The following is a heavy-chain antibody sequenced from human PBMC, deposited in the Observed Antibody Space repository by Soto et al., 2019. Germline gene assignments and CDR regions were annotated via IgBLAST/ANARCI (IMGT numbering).Heavy chain of an antibody. CDR2: IRSKAYGGTT. CDR1: GFTFGDYA. V-gene: IGHV3-49*04. CDR3: TRAGVVVTATPGDY. J-gene: IGHJ4*02. Sequence: GGSLRLSCTASGFTFGDYAMSWVRQAPGKGLEWVGFIRSKAYGGTTEYAASVEGRFTISRDDSKSIAYLQMNSLKTEDTAVYYCTRAGVVVTATPGDYWGQGTLVTVSS. D-gene: IGHD2-21*02.